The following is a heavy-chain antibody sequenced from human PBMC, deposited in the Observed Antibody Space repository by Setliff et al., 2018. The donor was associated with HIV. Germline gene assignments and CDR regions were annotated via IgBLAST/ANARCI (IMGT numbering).Heavy chain of an antibody. CDR3: ARDSRYFEMDWWFDP. V-gene: IGHV3-30*01. CDR1: GFTFSGYA. D-gene: IGHD3-9*01. J-gene: IGHJ5*02. CDR2: ISYDASDT. Sequence: PGGSLRLSCAASGFTFSGYAMHWVRQAPGKELEWVSIISYDASDTYYADSVKGRFTISRDNSKNTLYLQMNSLRAEDTAVYYCARDSRYFEMDWWFDPWGQGTLVTVSS.